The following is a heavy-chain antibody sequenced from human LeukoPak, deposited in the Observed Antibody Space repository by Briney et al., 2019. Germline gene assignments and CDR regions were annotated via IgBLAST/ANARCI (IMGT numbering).Heavy chain of an antibody. CDR3: AREVSSTSTCIDY. Sequence: SETLSLTCTVSGGSLTSYYWSWIRQPPGRGLEWIGYSYYIGSTNYSPTLKSRVTVSVDTSKNQFSLKLSSVTAADTAVYYCAREVSSTSTCIDYWGQGTLVTVSS. CDR2: SYYIGST. D-gene: IGHD6-13*01. J-gene: IGHJ4*02. CDR1: GGSLTSYY. V-gene: IGHV4-59*01.